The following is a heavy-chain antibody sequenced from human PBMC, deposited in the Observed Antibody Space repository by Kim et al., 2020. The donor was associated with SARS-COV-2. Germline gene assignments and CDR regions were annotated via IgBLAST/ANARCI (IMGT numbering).Heavy chain of an antibody. V-gene: IGHV1-3*01. J-gene: IGHJ5*02. CDR1: GNMFNQSY. CDR3: ARGFCNDVNCFNWFDP. CDR2: HNAANGNT. Sequence: ASVKVSCKSSGNMFNQSYKHGVGKAAARSLDWLGWHNAANGNTKYSQKFQGRVTITWDTSARTAYMDLSSLTSEDTAVYYCARGFCNDVNCFNWFDPWGQGTLVTVSS. D-gene: IGHD2-15*01.